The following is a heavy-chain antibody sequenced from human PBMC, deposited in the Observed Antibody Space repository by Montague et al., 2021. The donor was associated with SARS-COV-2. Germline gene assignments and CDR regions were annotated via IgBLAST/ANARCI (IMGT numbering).Heavy chain of an antibody. V-gene: IGHV3-23*01. CDR1: GFTFSTYP. CDR3: ASSYIPNKYYEVY. CDR2: IGAGVSST. D-gene: IGHD2/OR15-2a*01. J-gene: IGHJ4*02. Sequence: SLSLSCAASGFTFSTYPMHWVRQAPGKGLEWVSRIGAGVSSTFYADSVKGRFTVSRDNSKNTLYLQMNSLRAEDTAVYYCASSYIPNKYYEVYWGQGTLVTVSS.